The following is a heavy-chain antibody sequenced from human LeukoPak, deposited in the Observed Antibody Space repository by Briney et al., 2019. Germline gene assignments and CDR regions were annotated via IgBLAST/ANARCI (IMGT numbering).Heavy chain of an antibody. CDR1: CYTFTSYY. D-gene: IGHD3-22*01. CDR3: ARAFRVTMILLYY. Sequence: GASVKVSCKASCYTFTSYYMHWVLQAAGQELEWMGIINPTGGSTSYAQKFQGRVTMTRDMSTSTVYMELSRLRSEDTAVYYCARAFRVTMILLYYWGQGTLVTVSS. CDR2: INPTGGST. V-gene: IGHV1-46*01. J-gene: IGHJ4*02.